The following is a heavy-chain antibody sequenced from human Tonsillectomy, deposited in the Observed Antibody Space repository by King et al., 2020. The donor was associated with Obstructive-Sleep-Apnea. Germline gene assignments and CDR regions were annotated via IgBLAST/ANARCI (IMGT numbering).Heavy chain of an antibody. V-gene: IGHV3-30*02. CDR1: GFSFSTYG. D-gene: IGHD3-10*01. CDR2: IRYDGSNK. J-gene: IGHJ4*02. Sequence: VQLVESGGGVVQPGGSLRLSCAASGFSFSTYGMHWFRQAPGKGLEWVAFIRYDGSNKYYTDSVKGRFTISRDNSKNTLYLQMNSLRAEDTAVYYCAKYGVIWGQGTLVTVSS. CDR3: AKYGVI.